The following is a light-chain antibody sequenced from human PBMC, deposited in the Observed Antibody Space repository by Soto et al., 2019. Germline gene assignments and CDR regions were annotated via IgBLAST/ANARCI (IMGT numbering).Light chain of an antibody. CDR3: QQYGSSPRT. J-gene: IGKJ1*01. CDR2: GTS. CDR1: QTVSSTY. V-gene: IGKV3-20*01. Sequence: EIVLTQSPGTLSLSPGERATLSCRASQTVSSTYLAWYQQKPGQPPRLLIYGTSSRATGIPDRFSGRGSGTDFTLTISRLEPEDFAVYYCQQYGSSPRTFGQRTKVEIK.